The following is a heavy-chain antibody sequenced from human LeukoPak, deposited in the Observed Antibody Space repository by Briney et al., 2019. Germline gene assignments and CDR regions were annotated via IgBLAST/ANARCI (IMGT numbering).Heavy chain of an antibody. CDR3: AKDVRLYYGTAGTVDY. J-gene: IGHJ4*02. D-gene: IGHD3-10*01. CDR2: ISYDGSNK. Sequence: GGSLRLSCAASGFTFSSYGMHWVRQAPGKGLEWVAVISYDGSNKYYADSVKGRFTIFRDNSKNTLYLQMNSLRAEDTAVYYCAKDVRLYYGTAGTVDYWGQGTLVTVSS. CDR1: GFTFSSYG. V-gene: IGHV3-30*18.